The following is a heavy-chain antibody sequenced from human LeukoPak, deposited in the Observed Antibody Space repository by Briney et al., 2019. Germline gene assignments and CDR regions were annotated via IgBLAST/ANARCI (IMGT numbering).Heavy chain of an antibody. J-gene: IGHJ5*02. CDR2: INPNGGSA. Sequence: ASVKVSCKASGYTFTSYYVHWVRQAPGQGLEWMGIINPNGGSANYAQKFQGRVTMTRDTSTNTVYMEVNSLTSEDSAVYYCARELGVITTTDRTNNWFDHWGQGTLVTVSS. CDR3: ARELGVITTTDRTNNWFDH. D-gene: IGHD1-1*01. CDR1: GYTFTSYY. V-gene: IGHV1-46*01.